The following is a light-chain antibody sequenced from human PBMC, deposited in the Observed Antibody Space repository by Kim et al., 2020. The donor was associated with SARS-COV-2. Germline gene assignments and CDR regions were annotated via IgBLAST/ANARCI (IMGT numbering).Light chain of an antibody. CDR1: QDISHY. CDR3: QSYNSAPWT. J-gene: IGKJ1*01. CDR2: AAS. V-gene: IGKV1-27*01. Sequence: GDRVTITCRASQDISHYLAWFQQKPGEAPKRLIYAASALQSEVPSRFSGSGSGTDFTLTISSLQPEDVATFYCQSYNSAPWTFGQGTKVDIK.